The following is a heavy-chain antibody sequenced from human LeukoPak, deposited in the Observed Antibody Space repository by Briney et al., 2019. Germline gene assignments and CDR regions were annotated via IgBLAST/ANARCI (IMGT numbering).Heavy chain of an antibody. Sequence: PSETLSLTCTVSGGSISSSSYYWGWIRQPPGKGLEWIGSIYYSGSTYYNPSLKSRVTISVDTSKNQFSLKLSSVTVADTAVYYCARIDSGYWGQGTLVTVSS. CDR1: GGSISSSSYY. CDR3: ARIDSGY. J-gene: IGHJ4*02. CDR2: IYYSGST. D-gene: IGHD3-10*01. V-gene: IGHV4-39*01.